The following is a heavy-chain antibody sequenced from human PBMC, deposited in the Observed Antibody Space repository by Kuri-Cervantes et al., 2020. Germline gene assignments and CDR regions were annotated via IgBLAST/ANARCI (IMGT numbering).Heavy chain of an antibody. CDR1: GFTFDDYA. Sequence: SLKISCAASGFTFDDYAMHWVRQAPGKGLEWVSGISWNSGSIGYADSVKGRFTISRDNAKNTLYLQMNSLRAEDTAVYYCASNGYGDPFDYWGQGTLVTVSS. CDR2: ISWNSGSI. V-gene: IGHV3-9*01. CDR3: ASNGYGDPFDY. D-gene: IGHD4-17*01. J-gene: IGHJ4*02.